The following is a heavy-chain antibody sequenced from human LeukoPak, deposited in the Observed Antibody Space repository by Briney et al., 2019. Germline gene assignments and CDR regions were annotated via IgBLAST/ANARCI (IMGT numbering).Heavy chain of an antibody. CDR2: IIPILGIA. Sequence: GASVKVSCKASGYTFTSYYMHWVRQAPGQGLEWMGRIIPILGIANYAQKFQGRVTITADKSTSTAYMELSSLRSEDTAVYYCARVWAAAGPPYGWFDPWGQGTLVTVSS. CDR3: ARVWAAAGPPYGWFDP. CDR1: GYTFTSYY. V-gene: IGHV1-69*04. D-gene: IGHD6-13*01. J-gene: IGHJ5*02.